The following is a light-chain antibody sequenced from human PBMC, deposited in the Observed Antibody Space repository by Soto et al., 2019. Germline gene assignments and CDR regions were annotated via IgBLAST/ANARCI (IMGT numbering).Light chain of an antibody. CDR2: SNI. CDR3: QSYDSSLGGSKGV. CDR1: SSDIGAGYD. Sequence: QSVLTQPPSMSGAPGQRVTISCTGSSSDIGAGYDVHWYQQFPGTAPKLLIYSNINRPSGVPDRFSGSKSGTSASLAITGLQAEDDADYYCQSYDSSLGGSKGVFGGGTKLTV. J-gene: IGLJ3*02. V-gene: IGLV1-40*01.